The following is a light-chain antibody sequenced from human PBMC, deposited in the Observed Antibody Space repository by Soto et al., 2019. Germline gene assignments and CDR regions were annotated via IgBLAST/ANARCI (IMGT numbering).Light chain of an antibody. V-gene: IGKV3-20*01. CDR3: RQYDNSPWT. CDR1: QNVDTKY. Sequence: EIVLTQSPGTLSLSPGERATLSCRASQNVDTKYLAWYQQKPGQAPRLLIFGASSRATGIPDRFSGGGSGTDFTLTIIRLEPEDFAVYYCRQYDNSPWTFGQGTKVDIK. J-gene: IGKJ1*01. CDR2: GAS.